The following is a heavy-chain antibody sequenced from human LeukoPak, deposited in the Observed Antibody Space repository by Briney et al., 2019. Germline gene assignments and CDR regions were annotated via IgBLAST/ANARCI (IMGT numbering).Heavy chain of an antibody. CDR2: ISSSSTYT. Sequence: PGGSLRLSCAASGFTVSSQYMSWIRQAPGKGLEWVSYISSSSTYTNSADSVRGRFTISRDNAKNSLYLQMNSLRVEDTAVYYCARESDSSGYYDYWGQGTLVTVSS. V-gene: IGHV3-11*06. D-gene: IGHD3-22*01. CDR1: GFTVSSQY. CDR3: ARESDSSGYYDY. J-gene: IGHJ4*02.